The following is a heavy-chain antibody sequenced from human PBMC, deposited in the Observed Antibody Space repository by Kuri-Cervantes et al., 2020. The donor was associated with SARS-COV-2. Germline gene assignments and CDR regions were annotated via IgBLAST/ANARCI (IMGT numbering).Heavy chain of an antibody. J-gene: IGHJ4*02. CDR1: GGTFSSYA. CDR3: ARPYCTSSTCYDGTFDS. Sequence: PSVKVSCKASGGTFSSYAVTWVRQAPGRGLEWMGRIIPLFGTTIYAENFRGRVTLTADKSTNTAYMELSSLRSEDTAVYYCARPYCTSSTCYDGTFDSWGQGTLVTVSS. D-gene: IGHD2-2*01. V-gene: IGHV1-69*06. CDR2: IIPLFGTT.